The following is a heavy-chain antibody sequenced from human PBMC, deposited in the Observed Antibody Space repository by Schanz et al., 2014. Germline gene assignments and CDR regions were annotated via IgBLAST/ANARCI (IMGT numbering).Heavy chain of an antibody. CDR2: ISPSSGGT. CDR1: GYTFTNHY. CDR3: ARGVQFGDA. D-gene: IGHD3-16*01. Sequence: QVQLVQSGPEVKKPGASVKVSCKASGYTFTNHYLHWVRQAPGQGLEWMGRISPSSGGTNYAQNFQGRVTMTKDTSINTVYMELSTLTSDDTAVYYCARGVQFGDAWGQGTQVTVSS. V-gene: IGHV1-2*06. J-gene: IGHJ5*02.